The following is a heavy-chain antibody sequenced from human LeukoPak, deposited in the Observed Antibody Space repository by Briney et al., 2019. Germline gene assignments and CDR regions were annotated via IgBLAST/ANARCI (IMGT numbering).Heavy chain of an antibody. V-gene: IGHV3-20*04. D-gene: IGHD3-22*01. CDR3: ARVARRNYYDSSGYYYY. CDR1: GFTFDDYG. Sequence: PGGSLRLSCAASGFTFDDYGMSWVRQAPGKGLEWVSGINWNGGSTGYADSVKGRFTISRDNAKNSLYLQMNSLRAEDTALYYCARVARRNYYDSSGYYYYWGQGTLVTVSS. J-gene: IGHJ4*02. CDR2: INWNGGST.